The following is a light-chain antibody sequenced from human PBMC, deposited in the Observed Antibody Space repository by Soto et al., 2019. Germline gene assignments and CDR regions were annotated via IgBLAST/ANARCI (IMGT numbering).Light chain of an antibody. CDR1: QSVSSY. J-gene: IGKJ1*01. Sequence: EIVLTQSPATLSLSPGERATLSCRASQSVSSYLAWYQQKPGQAPRLLIYVASNRATGIPAGFSGSGSGTDFTLTISSLEPEDFAVYYCQQRSNWPPVAFGQGTKVEIK. CDR3: QQRSNWPPVA. CDR2: VAS. V-gene: IGKV3-11*01.